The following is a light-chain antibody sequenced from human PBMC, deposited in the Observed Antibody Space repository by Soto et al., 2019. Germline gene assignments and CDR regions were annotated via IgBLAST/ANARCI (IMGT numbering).Light chain of an antibody. V-gene: IGKV3-15*01. CDR1: QSVSSN. J-gene: IGKJ4*01. CDR2: GAS. CDR3: QQYNNWHLT. Sequence: IVLTQSPGPLSLSPGERSTLSCRASQSVSSNLAWYQQKPGQAPRLLIYGASTRATGIPARFSGSGSGTEFTLTISSLQSEDFAVYYCQQYNNWHLTFGGGTKVDIK.